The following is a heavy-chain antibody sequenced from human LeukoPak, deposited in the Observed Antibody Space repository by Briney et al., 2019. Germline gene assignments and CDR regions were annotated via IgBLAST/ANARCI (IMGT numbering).Heavy chain of an antibody. CDR2: INAGNGNT. CDR3: ARDGELVGATTLDY. Sequence: ASVKVSCKASGYTFTSYAMHWVRQAPGQRLEWMGWINAGNGNTKYSQKFQGRVTITRETSASTAYMELSSLRSEDTAVYYCARDGELVGATTLDYWGQGTLVTVSS. CDR1: GYTFTSYA. J-gene: IGHJ4*02. V-gene: IGHV1-3*01. D-gene: IGHD1-26*01.